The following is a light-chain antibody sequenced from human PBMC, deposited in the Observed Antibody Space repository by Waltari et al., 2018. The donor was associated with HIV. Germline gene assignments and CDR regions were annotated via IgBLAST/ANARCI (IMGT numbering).Light chain of an antibody. V-gene: IGLV2-23*02. Sequence: QSALTQPASVSGSPGQSLTITCPGTNRHIGFFHLVSWYQQYPGKAPQLIIYGVTSRPPGVSNRFSGSKSGNTASLTISGLQAEDEADYYCCSYAGSSTYVFGTGTKVTVL. CDR3: CSYAGSSTYV. CDR2: GVT. CDR1: NRHIGFFHL. J-gene: IGLJ1*01.